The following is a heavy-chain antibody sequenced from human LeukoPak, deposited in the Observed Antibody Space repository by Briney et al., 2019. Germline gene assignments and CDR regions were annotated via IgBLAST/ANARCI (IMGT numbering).Heavy chain of an antibody. CDR3: ARVIHLGELSLYDY. CDR1: GYSFISSW. V-gene: IGHV5-51*01. J-gene: IGHJ4*02. Sequence: GESLKISCKGSGYSFISSWIAWVRQMPGKGLEWMGLIYPGDSNTRYSPSFQGQVTISADRSINTAYLQWSSLKASDTAMYYCARVIHLGELSLYDYWGQGTLVTVSS. CDR2: IYPGDSNT. D-gene: IGHD3-16*02.